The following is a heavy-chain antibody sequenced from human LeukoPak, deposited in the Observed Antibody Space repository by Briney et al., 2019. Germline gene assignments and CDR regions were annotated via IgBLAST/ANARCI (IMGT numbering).Heavy chain of an antibody. Sequence: ASVKVSCKASGYTFTGYYMHWVRQAPGQGLAWMGWINPSSGGTNYAQKFQGRVTMTRDTSISTAYMELSRLRSDDTAVYYCARAAYYDILTGYYPFDPWGQGTLVTVSS. V-gene: IGHV1-2*02. CDR1: GYTFTGYY. D-gene: IGHD3-9*01. CDR2: INPSSGGT. J-gene: IGHJ5*02. CDR3: ARAAYYDILTGYYPFDP.